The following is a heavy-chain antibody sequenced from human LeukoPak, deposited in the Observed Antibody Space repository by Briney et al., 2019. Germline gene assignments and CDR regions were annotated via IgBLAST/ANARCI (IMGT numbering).Heavy chain of an antibody. D-gene: IGHD6-13*01. Sequence: SETLSLTCTVSGGSISSYYWGWIRQPPGKGLEWIGYIYYSGSTNYNPSLKSRVTISVDTSKNQFSLKLSSVTAADTAVYYCATRTAAAGPGFAFDIWGQGTMVTVSS. CDR3: ATRTAAAGPGFAFDI. J-gene: IGHJ3*02. V-gene: IGHV4-59*01. CDR1: GGSISSYY. CDR2: IYYSGST.